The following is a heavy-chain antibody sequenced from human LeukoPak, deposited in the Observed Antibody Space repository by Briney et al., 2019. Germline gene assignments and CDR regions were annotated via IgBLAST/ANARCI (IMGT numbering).Heavy chain of an antibody. CDR2: ISDTSSAV. CDR3: ARVYGSWSRINDY. D-gene: IGHD6-6*01. Sequence: GGSLRLSCTASGFTFNTYHMSWVRQSPGKGLEWVAYISDTSSAVYYADSVKGRFTISRDNAHHSLFLQMNSLRVEDSAVYYCARVYGSWSRINDYWGQGTLVTVSS. CDR1: GFTFNTYH. J-gene: IGHJ4*02. V-gene: IGHV3-48*01.